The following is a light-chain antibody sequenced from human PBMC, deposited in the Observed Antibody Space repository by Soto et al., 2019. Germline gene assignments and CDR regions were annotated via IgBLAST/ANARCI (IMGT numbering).Light chain of an antibody. V-gene: IGKV1-39*01. CDR2: AAS. Sequence: DIQMTQSPSSLSASVGDRVTITCRASQSISSYLNWYQQKPGKAPKLLIYAASSLQSGIPSRFSVSGSGTDFTLTISSLQPEDFATYYCQQSYSTPQPTFGGGTKVEIK. CDR3: QQSYSTPQPT. J-gene: IGKJ4*01. CDR1: QSISSY.